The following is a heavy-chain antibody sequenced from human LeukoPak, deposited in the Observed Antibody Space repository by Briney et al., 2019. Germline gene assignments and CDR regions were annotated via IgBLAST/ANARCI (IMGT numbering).Heavy chain of an antibody. CDR2: ISYDGSNK. CDR3: ARGVGSGSRLRAGDY. V-gene: IGHV3-30*14. J-gene: IGHJ4*02. Sequence: GGSLRLSCAASGFTFSSFAMHWVRQAPGKGLEWVTIISYDGSNKYYADSVKGRFTSSRDNSKNTLYLQMNSLRAEDTAVYYCARGVGSGSRLRAGDYWGQGTLVTVSS. CDR1: GFTFSSFA. D-gene: IGHD1-26*01.